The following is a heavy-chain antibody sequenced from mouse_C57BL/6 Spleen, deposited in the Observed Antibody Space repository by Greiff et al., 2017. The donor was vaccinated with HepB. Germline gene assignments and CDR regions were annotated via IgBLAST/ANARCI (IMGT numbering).Heavy chain of an antibody. V-gene: IGHV1-80*01. Sequence: QVQLQQSGAELVKPGASVKISCKASGYAFSSYWMNWVKQRPGKGLEWIGQIYPGDGDTNYNGKFKGKATLTADKSSSTAYMQLSSLTSEDSAVYFCARRGSYYGSSYDAMDYWGQGTSVTVSS. CDR3: ARRGSYYGSSYDAMDY. CDR1: GYAFSSYW. J-gene: IGHJ4*01. CDR2: IYPGDGDT. D-gene: IGHD1-1*01.